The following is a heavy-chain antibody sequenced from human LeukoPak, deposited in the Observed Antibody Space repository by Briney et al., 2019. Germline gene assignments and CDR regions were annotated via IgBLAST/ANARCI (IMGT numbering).Heavy chain of an antibody. CDR3: AKGTRAYDTLYYFDY. D-gene: IGHD3-9*01. Sequence: GGSLRLSCAASGFSFSTYAMSWVRQAPGMGLEWVSSISESGRSTYYADSVKGRFTISRDSSKNTLFLQMNSLRAEDTAVYYCAKGTRAYDTLYYFDYWGQGTLVTVSS. J-gene: IGHJ4*02. CDR2: ISESGRST. CDR1: GFSFSTYA. V-gene: IGHV3-23*01.